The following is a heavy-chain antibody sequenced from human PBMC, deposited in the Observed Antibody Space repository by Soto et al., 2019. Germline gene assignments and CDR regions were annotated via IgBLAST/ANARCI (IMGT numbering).Heavy chain of an antibody. V-gene: IGHV3-33*01. J-gene: IGHJ4*02. Sequence: GGSLRLSCAASGFTFSSYGMHWVRQAPGKGLEWVAVIWYDGSNKYYADSVKGRFTISRDNSKNTLYLQMNSLRAEDTAVYYCEREVTVKYFDYWGQGTLVTVSS. CDR1: GFTFSSYG. D-gene: IGHD2-21*02. CDR2: IWYDGSNK. CDR3: EREVTVKYFDY.